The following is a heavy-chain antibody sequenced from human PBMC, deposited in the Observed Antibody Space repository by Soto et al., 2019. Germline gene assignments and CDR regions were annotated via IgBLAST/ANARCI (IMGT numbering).Heavy chain of an antibody. V-gene: IGHV3-23*01. D-gene: IGHD3-9*01. J-gene: IGHJ6*02. CDR1: GFTFSSYA. CDR2: ISGSGGST. CDR3: AKDLAYYDILTGYYKKSYYYYGMDV. Sequence: HPGGSLRLSCAASGFTFSSYAISWGRQAPGKGLEWVSAISGSGGSTYYADSVKGRFTISRDNSKNTLYLQMNSLRAEDTAVYYCAKDLAYYDILTGYYKKSYYYYGMDVWGQGTTVTVSS.